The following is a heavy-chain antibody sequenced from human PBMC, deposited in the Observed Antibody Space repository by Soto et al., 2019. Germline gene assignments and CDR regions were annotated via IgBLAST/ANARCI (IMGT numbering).Heavy chain of an antibody. CDR1: GGTFSSYA. D-gene: IGHD4-4*01. CDR2: IIPIFGTA. CDR3: ARDVGVYDYSPFDY. J-gene: IGHJ4*02. Sequence: QVQLVQSGAEVKKPGSSVKVSCKASGGTFSSYAIRWVRQAPGQGLEWMGGIIPIFGTADYAQKFQGRVTITAHESTSAAYMELSSLRSEDTAVYYCARDVGVYDYSPFDYWGQGTLVTVSS. V-gene: IGHV1-69*12.